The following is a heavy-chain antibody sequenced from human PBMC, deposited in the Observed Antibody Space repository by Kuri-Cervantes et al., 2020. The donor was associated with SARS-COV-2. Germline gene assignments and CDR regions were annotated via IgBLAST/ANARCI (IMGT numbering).Heavy chain of an antibody. Sequence: GESLKISCAASGFSFSNYAMHWVRQAPGKGLEWVAVISYDGSNKYYADSVKGRFTISRDNSKSTLYLQMNSPRAEDTAVYYCARDRAAAGVYYSDYWGQGTLVTASS. CDR3: ARDRAAAGVYYSDY. CDR1: GFSFSNYA. D-gene: IGHD6-13*01. CDR2: ISYDGSNK. V-gene: IGHV3-30-3*01. J-gene: IGHJ4*02.